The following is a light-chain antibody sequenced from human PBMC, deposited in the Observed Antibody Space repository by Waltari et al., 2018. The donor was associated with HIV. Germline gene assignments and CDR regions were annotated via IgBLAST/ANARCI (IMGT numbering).Light chain of an antibody. V-gene: IGLV2-14*03. CDR3: SSYTSSSTKV. J-gene: IGLJ2*01. CDR2: DVS. CDR1: SSDIDGYNY. Sequence: QSALTQPASVSGSPGQSITISCTGTSSDIDGYNYVSWYQQHPGKAPKLMIYDVSMRPSGLSNRFSGSKSGNTASLTISGLQAEDEADYYCSSYTSSSTKVFGGGTKLTVL.